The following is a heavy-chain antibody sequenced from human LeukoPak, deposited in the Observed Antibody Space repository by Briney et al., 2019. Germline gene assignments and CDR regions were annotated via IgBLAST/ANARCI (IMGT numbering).Heavy chain of an antibody. D-gene: IGHD2-15*01. J-gene: IGHJ5*02. CDR2: INHSGST. V-gene: IGHV4-34*01. CDR1: GGSFSGYY. Sequence: SETLSLTCAVSGGSFSGYYWSWIRQPPGKGLEWIGEINHSGSTNYNPSLKRRVTISVDTSKNQFSLKLSSVTAADTAVYYCARGWAYCSGGSCFCGWFDPWGQGTLVTVSS. CDR3: ARGWAYCSGGSCFCGWFDP.